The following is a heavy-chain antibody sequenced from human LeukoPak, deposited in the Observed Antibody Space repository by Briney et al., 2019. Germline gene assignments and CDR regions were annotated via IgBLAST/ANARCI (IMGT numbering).Heavy chain of an antibody. CDR3: ATIDEYSYGSSYYYYGMDV. CDR2: ISGSGGIT. J-gene: IGHJ6*02. CDR1: GFTFSSYA. D-gene: IGHD5-18*01. V-gene: IGHV3-23*01. Sequence: GGSLRLSCAASGFTFSSYAMSWVRQAPGKGLEWFSAISGSGGITYYADSLKGRFTISRDNSKNTLYLQMNSLRAEDTAVYYCATIDEYSYGSSYYYYGMDVWGQGTTVTVS.